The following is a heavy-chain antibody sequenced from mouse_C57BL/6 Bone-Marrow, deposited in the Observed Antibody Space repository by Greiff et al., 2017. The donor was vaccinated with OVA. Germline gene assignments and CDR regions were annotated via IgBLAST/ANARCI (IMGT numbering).Heavy chain of an antibody. Sequence: EVKLVESGGGLVKPGGSLKLSCAASGFTFSSYTMSWVRQTPEKRLEWVATISGGGGNTYYPDSVKGRFTISRENAKNTLYLQLSSLRSEDTALYYCAIFYSENYFDYWGQGTTLTVSS. V-gene: IGHV5-9*01. J-gene: IGHJ2*01. D-gene: IGHD2-12*01. CDR2: ISGGGGNT. CDR3: AIFYSENYFDY. CDR1: GFTFSSYT.